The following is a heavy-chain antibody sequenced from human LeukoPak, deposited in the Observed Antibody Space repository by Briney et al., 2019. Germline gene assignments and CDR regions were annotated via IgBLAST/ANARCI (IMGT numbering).Heavy chain of an antibody. CDR3: AREKQSYDILTGSPYYFDY. CDR1: GFTVSSNY. Sequence: GGSLGLSCAASGFTVSSNYMSWVRQAPGKGLEWVSVIYSGGSTYYADSVKGRFTISRDNSKNTLYLQMNSLRAEDTAVYYCAREKQSYDILTGSPYYFDYWGQGTLVTVSS. D-gene: IGHD3-9*01. J-gene: IGHJ4*02. CDR2: IYSGGST. V-gene: IGHV3-53*01.